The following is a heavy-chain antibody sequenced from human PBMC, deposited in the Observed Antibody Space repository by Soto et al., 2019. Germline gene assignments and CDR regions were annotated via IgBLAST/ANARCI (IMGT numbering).Heavy chain of an antibody. D-gene: IGHD3-22*01. V-gene: IGHV1-46*01. J-gene: IGHJ3*02. CDR2: ISLGGGST. Sequence: ASVKVSCTASGYTFTSFFMHWVRQAPGRGLEWMATISLGGGSTIYANKFQGRVTTTRDTSTSTVYMGLSSRRSEDTAVYYCARDNRDDYGSSGHALDIWG. CDR3: ARDNRDDYGSSGHALDI. CDR1: GYTFTSFF.